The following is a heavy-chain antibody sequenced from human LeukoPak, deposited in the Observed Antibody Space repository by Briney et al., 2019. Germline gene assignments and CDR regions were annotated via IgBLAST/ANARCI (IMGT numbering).Heavy chain of an antibody. Sequence: GASVTVSCKASGYSFTNYYIHWVRQAPGQGLEWMGIINPSGGSTSYAQKFQGRVTMTRDTSTSTVYMELSSLRSEDTAVYYCARGAGGAPDYFDYWGQGTLVTVSS. D-gene: IGHD1-26*01. CDR3: ARGAGGAPDYFDY. CDR2: INPSGGST. J-gene: IGHJ4*02. CDR1: GYSFTNYY. V-gene: IGHV1-46*01.